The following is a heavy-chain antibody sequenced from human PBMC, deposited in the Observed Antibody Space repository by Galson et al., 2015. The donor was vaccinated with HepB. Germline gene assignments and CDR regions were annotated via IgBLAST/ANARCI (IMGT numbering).Heavy chain of an antibody. CDR2: IYYSGSA. CDR3: ARWFVPLGYTYGSYYFDY. D-gene: IGHD5-18*01. CDR1: GGSISSSSSY. V-gene: IGHV4-39*02. J-gene: IGHJ4*02. Sequence: ETLSLTCPVSGGSISSSSSYWGWIRQPPGKGLEWIGTIYYSGSAYYNLSLRSRVTISVDTSENHFSLRLSSVTAADTAVYYCARWFVPLGYTYGSYYFDYWGQGALVTVSS.